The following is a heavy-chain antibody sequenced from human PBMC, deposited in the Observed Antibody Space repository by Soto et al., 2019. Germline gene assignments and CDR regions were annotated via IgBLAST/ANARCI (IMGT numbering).Heavy chain of an antibody. V-gene: IGHV4-4*02. Sequence: PSETLSLTCAVSGGSISSSNWWSWVRQPPGKGLEWIGEIYHSGSTNYNPSLKSRVTISVDKSKNQFSLKLSSVTAADTAVYYCARDGGRLRLYYGMDVWGQGXTVTVYS. CDR3: ARDGGRLRLYYGMDV. CDR1: GGSISSSNW. CDR2: IYHSGST. D-gene: IGHD4-17*01. J-gene: IGHJ6*02.